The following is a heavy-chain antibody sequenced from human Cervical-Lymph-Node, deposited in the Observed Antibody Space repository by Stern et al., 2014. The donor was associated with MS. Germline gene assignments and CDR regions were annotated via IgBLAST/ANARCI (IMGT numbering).Heavy chain of an antibody. J-gene: IGHJ5*02. Sequence: VQLVESGGGVVQPGRSLRLSCAASGFTFSSYGMHWVRQAPGKGLEWVAVIWYYGINKYYADSVKGRFTISRDNSKNTLYLQMNSLRAEDTAVYYCARDSSPVFDPWGQGTLVTVSS. CDR2: IWYYGINK. D-gene: IGHD6-13*01. V-gene: IGHV3-33*01. CDR3: ARDSSPVFDP. CDR1: GFTFSSYG.